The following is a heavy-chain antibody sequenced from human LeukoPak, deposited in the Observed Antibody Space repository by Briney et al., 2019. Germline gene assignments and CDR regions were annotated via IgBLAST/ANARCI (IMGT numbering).Heavy chain of an antibody. D-gene: IGHD3-22*01. Sequence: SETLSLTCAVYGGSFSGYYWSWIRQPPGKGLEWIGEINHSGSTNYNPSLKSRVTISVDTSKNQFSLKLSSVTAADTAVYYCATKNDSSADQYLPIWGQGTMVTVSS. CDR3: ATKNDSSADQYLPI. V-gene: IGHV4-34*01. CDR1: GGSFSGYY. J-gene: IGHJ3*02. CDR2: INHSGST.